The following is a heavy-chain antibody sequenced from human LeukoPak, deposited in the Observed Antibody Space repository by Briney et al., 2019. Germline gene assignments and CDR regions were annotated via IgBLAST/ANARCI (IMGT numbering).Heavy chain of an antibody. CDR3: ATSEGGSWYVAWDYYYMDV. V-gene: IGHV3-30*03. D-gene: IGHD6-13*01. CDR2: ISYDGSNK. CDR1: GFTFSSYG. J-gene: IGHJ6*03. Sequence: GGSLRLSCAASGFTFSSYGMHWVRQAPGKGLEWVAVISYDGSNKYYADSVKGRFTISRDNSKNTLYLQMNSLRAEDTAVYYCATSEGGSWYVAWDYYYMDVWGKGTTVTISS.